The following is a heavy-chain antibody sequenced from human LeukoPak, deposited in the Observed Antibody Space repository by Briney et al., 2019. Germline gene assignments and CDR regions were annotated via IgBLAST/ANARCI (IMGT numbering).Heavy chain of an antibody. CDR1: GFTVSSHY. Sequence: GGSLRISCAASGFTVSSHYMSWVRQAPGKGLEWVSVIYSGGSTYYADSVKGRFTISRDNSKNTLYLQMNSLRAEDTAVYYCARDRGGYPRTGYFDYWGQGTLVTVSS. D-gene: IGHD5-12*01. J-gene: IGHJ4*02. CDR3: ARDRGGYPRTGYFDY. CDR2: IYSGGST. V-gene: IGHV3-53*05.